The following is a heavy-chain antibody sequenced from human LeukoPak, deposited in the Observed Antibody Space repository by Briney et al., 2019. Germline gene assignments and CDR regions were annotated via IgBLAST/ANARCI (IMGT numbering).Heavy chain of an antibody. V-gene: IGHV4-34*01. D-gene: IGHD2-21*02. CDR1: GGSISSYY. J-gene: IGHJ4*02. CDR2: INHSGST. CDR3: ARVNGCGGDCYSFFDY. Sequence: SETLSLTCTVSGGSISSYYWSWIRQPPGKGLEWIGEINHSGSTYYNPSLKSRVTISVDRSKNQFSLKLSSVTAADTAVYYCARVNGCGGDCYSFFDYWGQGTLVTVSS.